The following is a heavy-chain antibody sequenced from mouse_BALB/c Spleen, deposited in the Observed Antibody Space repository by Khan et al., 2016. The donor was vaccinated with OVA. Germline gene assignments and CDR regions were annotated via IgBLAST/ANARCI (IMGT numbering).Heavy chain of an antibody. D-gene: IGHD1-1*02. CDR1: GYSFTDYL. J-gene: IGHJ3*01. V-gene: IGHV1-54*01. CDR2: INPGSGDT. Sequence: QMQLQQSGAELVRPGTSVKVSCKASGYSFTDYLIDWVKQRPGQGLEWIGVINPGSGDTHYNEKFTGKAKLTADKSSSTAYMQLSSLTSDDSAIYFCARGGYGSLAYWGQGTLVTVSP. CDR3: ARGGYGSLAY.